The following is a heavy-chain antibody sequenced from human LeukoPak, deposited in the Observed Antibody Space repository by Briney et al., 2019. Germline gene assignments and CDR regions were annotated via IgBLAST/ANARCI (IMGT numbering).Heavy chain of an antibody. CDR1: GFTFSSYA. CDR3: ARDGHSPWTMVVVPAAANWFDP. CDR2: ISYDGSNK. J-gene: IGHJ5*02. D-gene: IGHD2-2*01. Sequence: PGRSPRLSCAASGFTFSSYAMHWVRQAPGKGLEWVAVISYDGSNKYYADSVKGRFTISRDNSKNTLYLQMNSLRAEDTAVYYCARDGHSPWTMVVVPAAANWFDPWGQGTLVTVSS. V-gene: IGHV3-30-3*01.